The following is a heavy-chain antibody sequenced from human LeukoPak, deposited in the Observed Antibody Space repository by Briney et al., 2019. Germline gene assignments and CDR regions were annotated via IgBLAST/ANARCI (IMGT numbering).Heavy chain of an antibody. J-gene: IGHJ4*02. CDR1: GYTFTSYG. CDR3: ARFLRLRGSFEQQLVQDGDY. Sequence: ASVKVSCKASGYTFTSYGISWVRQAPGQGLEWMGWISAYNGNTNYAQKLQGRVTMTTDTSTSTAYMELRSLRSDDTAVYYCARFLRLRGSFEQQLVQDGDYWGQGTLVTVSS. CDR2: ISAYNGNT. V-gene: IGHV1-18*01. D-gene: IGHD6-13*01.